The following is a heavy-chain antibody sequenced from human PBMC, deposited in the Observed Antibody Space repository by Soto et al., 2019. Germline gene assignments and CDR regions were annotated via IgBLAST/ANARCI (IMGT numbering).Heavy chain of an antibody. D-gene: IGHD4-17*01. J-gene: IGHJ4*02. V-gene: IGHV4-61*01. Sequence: QVQLQESGPGLVKPSETLSLTYTVSGGSVSSGSYYWSWIRQPPGKGLEWIGYIYYSGSTNYNPSLKSRVTISVDTSKNQFSLKLSSVTAADTAVYYCARAERNYGDHEWGQGTLVTVSS. CDR1: GGSVSSGSYY. CDR3: ARAERNYGDHE. CDR2: IYYSGST.